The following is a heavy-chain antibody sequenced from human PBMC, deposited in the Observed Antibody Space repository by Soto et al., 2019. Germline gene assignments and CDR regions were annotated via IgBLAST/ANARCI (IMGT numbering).Heavy chain of an antibody. CDR3: RSSTSCYDESCVDV. Sequence: SETLSITCAVSGYSISSGNYWAWIRQPPGRGLEWIGSLYHIGSTHYNTSLKSRVTISVDTSKNHFSLELSSVTAADTAIYYCRSSTSCYDESCVDVWGQGTMVTVSS. V-gene: IGHV4-38-2*01. CDR1: GYSISSGNY. CDR2: LYHIGST. D-gene: IGHD2-2*01. J-gene: IGHJ6*02.